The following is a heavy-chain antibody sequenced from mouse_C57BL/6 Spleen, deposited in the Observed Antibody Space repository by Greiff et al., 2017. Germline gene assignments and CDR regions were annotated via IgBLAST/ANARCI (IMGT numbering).Heavy chain of an antibody. J-gene: IGHJ2*01. V-gene: IGHV5-12*01. CDR1: GFTFSDYY. Sequence: EVQLVESGGGLVQPGGSLKLSCAASGFTFSDYYMYWVRQTPEKRLEWVAYISNGGGSTYYPDTVKGRFTISRDNAKNTLYLQMSRLKSEDTAMYYCARQAPPEYYFDYWGQGTTLTVSS. CDR2: ISNGGGST. CDR3: ARQAPPEYYFDY.